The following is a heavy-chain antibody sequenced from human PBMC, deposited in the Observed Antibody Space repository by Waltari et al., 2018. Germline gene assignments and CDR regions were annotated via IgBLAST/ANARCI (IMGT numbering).Heavy chain of an antibody. CDR1: GGSISSYY. Sequence: QVQLQESGPGLVKPSETLSLTCTVSGGSISSYYWSWIRQPPGKGLEWIGYIYYSGSTNYNPSLKSRVTISVDTSKNQFSLKLSSVTAADTAVYYCARDDFWSGQDVWGQGTTVTVSS. CDR3: ARDDFWSGQDV. J-gene: IGHJ6*02. CDR2: IYYSGST. V-gene: IGHV4-59*01. D-gene: IGHD3-3*01.